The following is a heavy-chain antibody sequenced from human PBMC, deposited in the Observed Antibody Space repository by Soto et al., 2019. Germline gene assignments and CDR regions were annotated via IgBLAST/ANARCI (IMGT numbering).Heavy chain of an antibody. J-gene: IGHJ6*02. Sequence: GASVKVSCKASGGTFSSYAISWVRQAPGQGLEWMGGIIPIFGTANYAQKFQGRVTITADESTSTAYMELSSLRSEDTAVYYCANGGSSDYYYGMDVWGQGTTVTVSS. D-gene: IGHD6-6*01. CDR2: IIPIFGTA. V-gene: IGHV1-69*13. CDR3: ANGGSSDYYYGMDV. CDR1: GGTFSSYA.